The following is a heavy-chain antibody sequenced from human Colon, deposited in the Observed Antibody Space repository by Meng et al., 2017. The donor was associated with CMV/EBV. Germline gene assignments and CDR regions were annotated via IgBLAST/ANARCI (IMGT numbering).Heavy chain of an antibody. J-gene: IGHJ6*02. V-gene: IGHV3-48*03. D-gene: IGHD2-15*01. Sequence: GESLKISCTAFDFRFSSYEMNWVRQAAGKGLEWISYISGSGDSKYYADSVRGRFTISRDNAKNSLYLQMDSLTAEDTGVYFCARDSCSATRCHALDVWGQGTTVTVSS. CDR2: ISGSGDSK. CDR3: ARDSCSATRCHALDV. CDR1: DFRFSSYE.